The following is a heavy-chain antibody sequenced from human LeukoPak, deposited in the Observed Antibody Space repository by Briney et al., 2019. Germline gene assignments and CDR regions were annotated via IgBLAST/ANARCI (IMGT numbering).Heavy chain of an antibody. CDR3: ARLSAACFAP. Sequence: PSETLSLTCAVSGFSITSGFYWGWVRQPPGKGLEYIGHISHSGATHYNPSLMSRVTISLDTSKNHFSLKLGSVTAADTAMYFCARLSAACFAPWGQGTLVTVSS. V-gene: IGHV4-38-2*01. CDR1: GFSITSGFY. CDR2: ISHSGAT. J-gene: IGHJ5*02.